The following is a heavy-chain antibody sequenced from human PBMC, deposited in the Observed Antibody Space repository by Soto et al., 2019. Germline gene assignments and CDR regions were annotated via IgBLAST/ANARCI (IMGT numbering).Heavy chain of an antibody. CDR1: GFTFSSYA. CDR3: AKDRGRSSSWYNYYYYGMDV. CDR2: ISGSGGST. J-gene: IGHJ6*02. D-gene: IGHD6-13*01. Sequence: EVQLLESGGGLVQPGGSLRLSCAASGFTFSSYAMSWVRQAPGKGLEWVSAISGSGGSTYYADSVKGRFTISRDNSKNTLYLQMNSLRAEDTAVYYCAKDRGRSSSWYNYYYYGMDVWGQGTTVTVSS. V-gene: IGHV3-23*01.